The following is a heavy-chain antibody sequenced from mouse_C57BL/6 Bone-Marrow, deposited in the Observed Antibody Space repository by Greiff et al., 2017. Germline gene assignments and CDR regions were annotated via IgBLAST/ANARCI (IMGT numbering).Heavy chain of an antibody. Sequence: EVQLQQSGAELVRPGASVKLSCTASGFNIKDDYMHWVKQRPEQGLEWIGWIDPENGSTEYASKFQGKATITADTSSNTAYLQLSSLTSEDTAVYYCTTFITTVVADYWGQVTTLTVSS. CDR3: TTFITTVVADY. CDR2: IDPENGST. CDR1: GFNIKDDY. V-gene: IGHV14-4*01. J-gene: IGHJ2*01. D-gene: IGHD1-1*01.